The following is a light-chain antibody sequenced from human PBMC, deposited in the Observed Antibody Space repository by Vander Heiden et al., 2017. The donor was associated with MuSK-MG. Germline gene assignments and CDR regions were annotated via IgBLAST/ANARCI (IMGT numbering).Light chain of an antibody. V-gene: IGKV1-39*01. CDR2: AAS. J-gene: IGKJ3*01. Sequence: DIQMTQSPSSLSASVGDRVTITCRASQTVNSYLSWYQQKPGKAPKLLIFAASNLQSGVPSRFSGSGSGTDFTLTISSLQPEDFATYYCQETYSTPFNVGPGTKVDIK. CDR3: QETYSTPFN. CDR1: QTVNSY.